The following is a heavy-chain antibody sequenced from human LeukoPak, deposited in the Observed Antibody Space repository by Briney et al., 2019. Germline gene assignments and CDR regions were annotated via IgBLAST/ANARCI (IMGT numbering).Heavy chain of an antibody. CDR2: ISYDGSNK. Sequence: GGSLRLSCAASGFTFSGYGMHWVRQAPGKGLEWVAVISYDGSNKYYADSVKGRFTISRDNSKNTLYLQMNSLRAEDTAVYYCAKELVWFGELLGYFDYWGQGTLVTVSS. V-gene: IGHV3-30*18. J-gene: IGHJ4*02. CDR1: GFTFSGYG. CDR3: AKELVWFGELLGYFDY. D-gene: IGHD3-10*01.